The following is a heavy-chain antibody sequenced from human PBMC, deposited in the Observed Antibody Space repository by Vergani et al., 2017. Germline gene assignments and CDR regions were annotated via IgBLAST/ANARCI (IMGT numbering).Heavy chain of an antibody. CDR1: GFTFSSYG. D-gene: IGHD3-3*01. Sequence: QVQLVESGGGVVQPGRSLRLSCAASGFTFSSYGMHWVRQAPGKGLEWVAVISYDGSNKYYADSVKGRFTISRDNSKNTLYLQMNSLRAEDTAVYYCARGGGTGSYYDFWSGYSPYYFDYWGQGTLVTVSS. V-gene: IGHV3-30*03. CDR2: ISYDGSNK. CDR3: ARGGGTGSYYDFWSGYSPYYFDY. J-gene: IGHJ4*02.